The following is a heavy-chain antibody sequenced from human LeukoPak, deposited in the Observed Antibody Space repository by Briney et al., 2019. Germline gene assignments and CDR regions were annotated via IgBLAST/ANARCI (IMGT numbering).Heavy chain of an antibody. CDR3: ATTNRDNFGDYFFDY. CDR2: VYYSGST. D-gene: IGHD4-17*01. V-gene: IGHV4-59*01. J-gene: IGHJ4*02. CDR1: GGSISTYY. Sequence: SETLSLICTVSGGSISTYYWSWIRRPPGKGLEWIGYVYYSGSTDYNPSLISRVTISVDTSKKQFSLELSSVTAADTAVYYCATTNRDNFGDYFFDYWGQGTLVTVSS.